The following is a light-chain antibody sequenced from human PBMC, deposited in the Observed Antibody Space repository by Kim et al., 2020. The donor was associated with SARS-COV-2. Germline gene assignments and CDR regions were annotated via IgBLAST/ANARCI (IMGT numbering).Light chain of an antibody. Sequence: SYELTQPPSVSVSPGQTATITCSGDNLGDKFACXYQQKPGQSPVLVIYEDFKRPSGIPDRFSGSNSGNTAILTISGTQAMDEADYYCQAWDSSAVVFGGG. CDR2: EDF. CDR3: QAWDSSAVV. J-gene: IGLJ3*02. V-gene: IGLV3-1*01. CDR1: NLGDKF.